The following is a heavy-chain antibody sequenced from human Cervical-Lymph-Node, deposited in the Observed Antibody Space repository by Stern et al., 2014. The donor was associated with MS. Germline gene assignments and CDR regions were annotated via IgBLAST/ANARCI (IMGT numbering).Heavy chain of an antibody. CDR2: ISGSSGST. Sequence: EVQLVESGGGLVQPGGSLRLSCAASGFTFSSYAMNWVRQAPGKGLEWVSGISGSSGSTYYADSVKGRFTISRDNSKNTLYLQMNSLRAEDTAIYYCAKAVAGYWYFDLWGRGTLVTVSS. V-gene: IGHV3-23*04. J-gene: IGHJ2*01. D-gene: IGHD6-19*01. CDR3: AKAVAGYWYFDL. CDR1: GFTFSSYA.